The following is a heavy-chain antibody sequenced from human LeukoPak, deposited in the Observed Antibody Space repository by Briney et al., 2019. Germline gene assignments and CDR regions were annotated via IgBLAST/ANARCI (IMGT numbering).Heavy chain of an antibody. CDR1: GFTFSNYA. D-gene: IGHD4-17*01. Sequence: PGGSLRLSCAASGFTFSNYAMSWVRQAPGKGVEWVSAISGSGGTTYYADSVKGRFTISRDNSKNSLYLQMNSLRAEDTAVYYCARDSTVTPWDYWGQGTLVTVSS. J-gene: IGHJ4*02. V-gene: IGHV3-23*01. CDR2: ISGSGGTT. CDR3: ARDSTVTPWDY.